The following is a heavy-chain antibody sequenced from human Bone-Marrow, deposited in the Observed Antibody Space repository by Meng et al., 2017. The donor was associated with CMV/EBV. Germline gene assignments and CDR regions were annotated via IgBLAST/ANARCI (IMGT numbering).Heavy chain of an antibody. J-gene: IGHJ3*02. CDR2: IYYSGST. CDR3: ARDDYGDYGDAFDI. V-gene: IGHV4-61*01. D-gene: IGHD4-17*01. CDR1: GGSVSSGSYY. Sequence: SQTLSLTCTVSGGSVSSGSYYWSWIRQPPGKGLEWIGYIYYSGSTNYNPSLKSRVTISVDTSKNQFSLKLSSVTAADTAVYYCARDDYGDYGDAFDIWGQRTMVTVSS.